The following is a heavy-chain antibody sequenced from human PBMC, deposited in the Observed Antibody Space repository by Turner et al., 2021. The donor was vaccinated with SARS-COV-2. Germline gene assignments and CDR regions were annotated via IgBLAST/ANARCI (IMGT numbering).Heavy chain of an antibody. J-gene: IGHJ5*02. Sequence: QVQLVQSGAEVKKPGDSVTVSCKISGYTLPELPMSWVRQAPGKGLEWMGGFDPEDGETIYAQNFQGRVTMTEDTSTDTAYMELSSLRSEDTAVYFCATGYQLRVNWFDPWGQGTLVTVSS. CDR1: GYTLPELP. D-gene: IGHD2-2*01. V-gene: IGHV1-24*01. CDR3: ATGYQLRVNWFDP. CDR2: FDPEDGET.